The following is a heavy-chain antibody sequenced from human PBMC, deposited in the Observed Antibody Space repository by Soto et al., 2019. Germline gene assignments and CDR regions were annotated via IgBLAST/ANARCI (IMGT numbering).Heavy chain of an antibody. CDR3: ARASLGLRGTYYYGMDV. Sequence: GGSLRLSCAASGFTFSSYSMNWVRQAPGKGLEWVSYISSSSSTIYYADSVKGRFTISRDNAKNSLYLQMNSLRDEDTAVYYCARASLGLRGTYYYGMDVRGQGTTVTVSS. V-gene: IGHV3-48*02. J-gene: IGHJ6*02. CDR2: ISSSSSTI. D-gene: IGHD3-16*01. CDR1: GFTFSSYS.